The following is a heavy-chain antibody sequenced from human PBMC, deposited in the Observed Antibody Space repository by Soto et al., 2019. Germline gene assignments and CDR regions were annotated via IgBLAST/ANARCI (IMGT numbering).Heavy chain of an antibody. CDR3: ARDGPYYYASRMDV. Sequence: EVQLVESGGGLVQPGGSLRLSCVASGIPVSSNYMTWVREAPGKGLEWVSGLHGGGDTYYANTVKGRFTISRHDSTNTLFLQMNSLTAEETAVYYCARDGPYYYASRMDVWGQGTTVTVSS. V-gene: IGHV3-53*04. D-gene: IGHD3-10*01. CDR1: GIPVSSNY. CDR2: LHGGGDT. J-gene: IGHJ6*02.